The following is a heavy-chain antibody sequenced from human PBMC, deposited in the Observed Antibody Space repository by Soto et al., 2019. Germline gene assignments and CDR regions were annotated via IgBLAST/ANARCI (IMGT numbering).Heavy chain of an antibody. D-gene: IGHD3-22*01. J-gene: IGHJ4*02. Sequence: QVQLQQWGAGLLKPSETLSLTCAVYGGSFSGYYWSWIRQPPGKGLEWIGEINHSGSTNYNPSLKSRVTISVDTAKNQFSMKLSAVTAADTAVYYCARVRDDRKLDFDYWGQGTLVTVSS. CDR3: ARVRDDRKLDFDY. V-gene: IGHV4-34*01. CDR2: INHSGST. CDR1: GGSFSGYY.